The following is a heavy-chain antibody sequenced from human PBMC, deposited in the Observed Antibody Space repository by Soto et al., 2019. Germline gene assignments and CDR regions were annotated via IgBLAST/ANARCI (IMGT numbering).Heavy chain of an antibody. CDR1: GYIFTSYG. V-gene: IGHV1-18*01. CDR3: GRNADYGDYASWFDP. Sequence: ASVKVSSKAPGYIFTSYGTSWLRHAPGQGLEWMGWISAYNGNTNYAQKLQGRVTMTTDPSTSTAYMELRSLRSDDTAVYYCGRNADYGDYASWFDPWGQGTLVTVSS. D-gene: IGHD4-17*01. CDR2: ISAYNGNT. J-gene: IGHJ5*02.